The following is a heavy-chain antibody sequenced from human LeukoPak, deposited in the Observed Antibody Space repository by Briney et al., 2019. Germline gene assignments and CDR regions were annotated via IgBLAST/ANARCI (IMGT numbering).Heavy chain of an antibody. J-gene: IGHJ4*02. CDR2: IWYDGSNK. CDR3: ARDVRYCSGGSCYDYFDY. D-gene: IGHD2-15*01. Sequence: PGGSQRLSCVGSGFTFSRYWLNWVRQAPGKGLEWVAVIWYDGSNKYYAASVKGRFTISRDNSKNTLYLQMNSLRAEDTAVYYCARDVRYCSGGSCYDYFDYWGQGTLVTVSS. V-gene: IGHV3-33*07. CDR1: GFTFSRYW.